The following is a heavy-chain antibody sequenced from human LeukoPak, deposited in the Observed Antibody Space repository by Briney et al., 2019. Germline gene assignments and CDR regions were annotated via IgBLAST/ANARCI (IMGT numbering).Heavy chain of an antibody. Sequence: PSETLSLTCTVSGYSISNGYYWGWIRQPPGKGLEWIGTFYYSGSTYFNPSLKSRVTISVDTSKNQFSLKLSSVTAADTAVYYCAIGGAATFDYWGQGTLVTVSS. CDR2: FYYSGST. J-gene: IGHJ4*02. V-gene: IGHV4-38-2*02. CDR1: GYSISNGYY. D-gene: IGHD4/OR15-4a*01. CDR3: AIGGAATFDY.